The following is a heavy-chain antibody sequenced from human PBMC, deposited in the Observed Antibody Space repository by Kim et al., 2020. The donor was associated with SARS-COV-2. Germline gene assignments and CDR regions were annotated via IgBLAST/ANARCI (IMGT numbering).Heavy chain of an antibody. Sequence: ASVKVSCKASGYTFTSYGISWVRQAPGQGLEWMGWISAYNGNTNYAQKLQGRVTMTTDTSTSTDYMELRSLRSDDTAVYYCARVVDRAMALDYWGQGTLVTVPS. J-gene: IGHJ4*02. V-gene: IGHV1-18*01. D-gene: IGHD5-18*01. CDR2: ISAYNGNT. CDR1: GYTFTSYG. CDR3: ARVVDRAMALDY.